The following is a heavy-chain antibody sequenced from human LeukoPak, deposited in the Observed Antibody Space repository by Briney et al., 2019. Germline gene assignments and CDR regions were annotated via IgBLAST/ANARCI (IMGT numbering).Heavy chain of an antibody. J-gene: IGHJ4*01. Sequence: ASVKVSCKVSGYTLTELSMHWVRQAPGKGLEWMGGFDPGDGETIYAQKFQGRVTMTEDTSTDTAYMELSSLRSEATAVYYCATGGITIFGVALDYWGKGTLVTVSS. CDR3: ATGGITIFGVALDY. D-gene: IGHD3-3*01. CDR1: GYTLTELS. CDR2: FDPGDGET. V-gene: IGHV1-24*01.